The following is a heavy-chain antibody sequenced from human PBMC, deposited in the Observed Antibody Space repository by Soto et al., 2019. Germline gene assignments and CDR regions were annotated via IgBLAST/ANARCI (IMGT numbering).Heavy chain of an antibody. CDR3: AKALRSSSSYNWFDP. CDR2: ISGSGGST. J-gene: IGHJ5*02. CDR1: GFTFNISA. V-gene: IGHV3-23*01. Sequence: GWCLRLSCAASGFTFNISAMSWARQAPGKGLEWVSAISGSGGSTYYADSVKGRFTISRDNSKNTLYLQMNSLRAEDTAVYYCAKALRSSSSYNWFDPWGQGTLVTVSS. D-gene: IGHD6-13*01.